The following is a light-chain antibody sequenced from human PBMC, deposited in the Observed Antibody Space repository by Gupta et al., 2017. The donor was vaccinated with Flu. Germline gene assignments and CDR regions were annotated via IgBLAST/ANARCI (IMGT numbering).Light chain of an antibody. J-gene: IGLJ2*01. CDR2: EVT. Sequence: QSALTQPPSASGSPGQSVTVSCTGTSSDVGGYDYVSWYQQHPGTAPKLIVYEVTKRPSGVPDRFSGSKSGNTASLTVSGLQAEDEAVYYCSSYAGSNNLVFGGGTNLTVL. V-gene: IGLV2-8*01. CDR1: SSDVGGYDY. CDR3: SSYAGSNNLV.